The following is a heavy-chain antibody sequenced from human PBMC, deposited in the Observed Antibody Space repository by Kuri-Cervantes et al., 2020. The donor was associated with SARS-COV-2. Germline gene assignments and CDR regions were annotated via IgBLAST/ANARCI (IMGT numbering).Heavy chain of an antibody. Sequence: GGSLRLSCAASGFTFGSYVMNWVRQAPGKGLEWVSTISVSGGSTYYADSVKGRVTISRDSSENTLYLQMNSLRAEDTAVYYCARAYCGGDCEFDYWGQGTMVTVSS. CDR2: ISVSGGST. CDR3: ARAYCGGDCEFDY. J-gene: IGHJ4*03. D-gene: IGHD2-21*02. CDR1: GFTFGSYV. V-gene: IGHV3-23*01.